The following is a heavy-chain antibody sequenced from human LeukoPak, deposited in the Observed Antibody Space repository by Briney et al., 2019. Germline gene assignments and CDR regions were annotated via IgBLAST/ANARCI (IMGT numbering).Heavy chain of an antibody. CDR1: RFTFSSYS. D-gene: IGHD5-18*01. CDR2: VSSSSSTI. J-gene: IGHJ4*02. CDR3: AFGEYSYGNFDY. V-gene: IGHV3-48*01. Sequence: TGESLRHYCAACRFTFSSYSMNWVRQAQGKGLEWVSYVSSSSSTIYYADSVKGRFTISRDNAKNSLYLQMNSLRAEDTAVYYCAFGEYSYGNFDYWGQGALVTGCS.